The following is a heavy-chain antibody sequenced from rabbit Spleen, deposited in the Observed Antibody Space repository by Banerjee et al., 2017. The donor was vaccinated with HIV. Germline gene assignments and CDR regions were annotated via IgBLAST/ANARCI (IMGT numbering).Heavy chain of an antibody. CDR3: ARVPYVGRAVYGYANL. CDR2: IDTSDGDT. Sequence: LEESGGGLVKPGGTLTLTCTVSGFSFSSNWICWVRQAPGKGLEWIACIDTSDGDTDYASWAKGRFTISKTSSTTVTLQMTSLTGADTATYFCARVPYVGRAVYGYANLWGQGTLVTVS. CDR1: GFSFSSNW. D-gene: IGHD6-1*01. V-gene: IGHV1S45*01. J-gene: IGHJ4*01.